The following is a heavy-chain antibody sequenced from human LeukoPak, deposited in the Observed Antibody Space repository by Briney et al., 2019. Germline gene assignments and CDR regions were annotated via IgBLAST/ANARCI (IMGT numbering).Heavy chain of an antibody. CDR1: GGSFSGYY. V-gene: IGHV4-34*01. CDR2: INHSGSA. D-gene: IGHD1-26*01. Sequence: MPSETLSLTCAVYGGSFSGYYWSWIRQPPGKGLEWIGEINHSGSANYNPSLKSRVTISVDTSKNQFSLKLSSVTAADTAVYYCARGGSYTGQFYYFDYWGQGTLVTVSS. J-gene: IGHJ4*02. CDR3: ARGGSYTGQFYYFDY.